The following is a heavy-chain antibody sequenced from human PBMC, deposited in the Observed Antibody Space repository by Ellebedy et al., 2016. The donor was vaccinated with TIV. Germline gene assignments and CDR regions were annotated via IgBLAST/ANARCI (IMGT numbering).Heavy chain of an antibody. J-gene: IGHJ6*02. V-gene: IGHV3-30*02. CDR1: GFSFSTSA. Sequence: GESLKISCKASGFSFSTSAMHWVRQVPGKGLEWVAFLLRDGSDKSYADSVKGRFLISRDNSKGTVHLQMTGLRVDDTAVYYCAKGEVTSYYYYAMDVWGQGATVTVS. CDR3: AKGEVTSYYYYAMDV. CDR2: LLRDGSDK. D-gene: IGHD4-23*01.